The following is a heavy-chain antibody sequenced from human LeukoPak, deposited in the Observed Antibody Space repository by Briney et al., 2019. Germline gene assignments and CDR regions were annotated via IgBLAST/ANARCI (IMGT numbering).Heavy chain of an antibody. V-gene: IGHV3-66*01. J-gene: IGHJ3*01. CDR3: ARDLLTWQLVHHDAYDA. Sequence: LSGGSLRLSCAASGFTVSSNYMSWVRQAPGRGLEWVSVIYSGGSTYYADSVKGRFTISRDNSKNTLYLQMNSLRAEDTAVYYCARDLLTWQLVHHDAYDAWGQGTMVTVS. D-gene: IGHD6-13*01. CDR1: GFTVSSNY. CDR2: IYSGGST.